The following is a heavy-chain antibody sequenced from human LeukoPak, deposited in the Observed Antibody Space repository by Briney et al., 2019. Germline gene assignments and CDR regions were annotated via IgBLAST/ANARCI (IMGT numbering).Heavy chain of an antibody. CDR3: ARDGCSTGSCYSNYFDQ. J-gene: IGHJ4*02. Sequence: KPSETLSLTCTVSGGSISSYYWGWIRQPPGKRLEWIGSIYYSGSTNYNPSLKSRVTISIDMSKTQFSLKLSSVTAADTAVYYCARDGCSTGSCYSNYFDQWGQGTLVTVSS. CDR1: GGSISSYY. V-gene: IGHV4-59*01. D-gene: IGHD2-15*01. CDR2: IYYSGST.